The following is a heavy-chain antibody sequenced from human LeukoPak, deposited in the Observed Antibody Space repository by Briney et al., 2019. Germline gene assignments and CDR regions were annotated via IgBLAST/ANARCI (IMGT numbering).Heavy chain of an antibody. J-gene: IGHJ6*03. CDR1: GYTFTGYY. Sequence: ASVKVSCKASGYTFTGYYMHWVRQAPGQGLEWMGWINPNSGGTNYAQKFQGRVTMTRDTSISTAYMELSRLRSDDTAVYYCARGSFSRLQRGGITMVRGAGAYMDVWGKGTTVTISS. CDR2: INPNSGGT. V-gene: IGHV1-2*02. CDR3: ARGSFSRLQRGGITMVRGAGAYMDV. D-gene: IGHD3-10*01.